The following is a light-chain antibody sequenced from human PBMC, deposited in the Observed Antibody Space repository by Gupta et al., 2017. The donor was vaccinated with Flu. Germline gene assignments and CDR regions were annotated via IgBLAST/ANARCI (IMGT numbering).Light chain of an antibody. J-gene: IGKJ2*03. CDR2: GAS. Sequence: EIVLTQSPGTLSLSPGERATLSCRASQSVSSSYLAWYQQKPGQAPRLLIYGASNRATGIPDRFSGSGSGTDFTLTISRLEPEDFAVYYCQQDDSSPEGFGQGTKLEIK. V-gene: IGKV3-20*01. CDR3: QQDDSSPEG. CDR1: QSVSSSY.